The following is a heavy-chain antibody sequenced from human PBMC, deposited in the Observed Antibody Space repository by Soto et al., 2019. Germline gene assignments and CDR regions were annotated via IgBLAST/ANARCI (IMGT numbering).Heavy chain of an antibody. J-gene: IGHJ6*02. Sequence: GESLKISCKGSGYSFTAYWIGWVRQIPGKGLELMGIIQPGDSDTRYRPSFQGQVTISGDKSKSTAYLQWSSLKASDTAIYYCARLYLVRSYYGMDVWGQGTTVT. CDR1: GYSFTAYW. CDR2: IQPGDSDT. V-gene: IGHV5-51*01. D-gene: IGHD3-16*01. CDR3: ARLYLVRSYYGMDV.